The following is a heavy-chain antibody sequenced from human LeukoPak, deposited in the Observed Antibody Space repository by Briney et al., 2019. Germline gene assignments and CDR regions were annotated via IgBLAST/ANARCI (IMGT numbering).Heavy chain of an antibody. J-gene: IGHJ4*02. CDR2: ISGSGGST. V-gene: IGHV3-23*01. Sequence: PGGSLRLSCAASGFTFSSYAMSWVRQAPGKGLEWVSAISGSGGSTYYADSVKGRFTISRDNSKNTLYLQMGSLRAEDMAVYYCARDTGSSSSVYYFDYWGQGTLVTVSS. CDR1: GFTFSSYA. CDR3: ARDTGSSSSVYYFDY. D-gene: IGHD6-6*01.